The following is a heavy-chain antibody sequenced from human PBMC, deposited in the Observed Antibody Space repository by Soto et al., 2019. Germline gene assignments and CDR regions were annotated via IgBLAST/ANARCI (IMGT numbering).Heavy chain of an antibody. D-gene: IGHD3-9*01. CDR3: ARGAYYDILTGYSDGEALDY. V-gene: IGHV4-30-2*01. Sequence: TLSLTCAVSGGSISSGGYSWSWIRQPPGKGLEWIGYIYHSGSTYYNPSLKSRVTISVDRSKNQFSLKLSSATAADTAVYYCARGAYYDILTGYSDGEALDYWGQGTLVTVSS. CDR2: IYHSGST. J-gene: IGHJ4*02. CDR1: GGSISSGGYS.